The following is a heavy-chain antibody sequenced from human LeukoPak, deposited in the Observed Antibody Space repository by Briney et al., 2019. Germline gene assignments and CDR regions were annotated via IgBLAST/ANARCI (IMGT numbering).Heavy chain of an antibody. V-gene: IGHV4-59*01. Sequence: KPSETLSLTCTVSGGSISSYYWSWIRQPPGKGLEWIGYIYYSGSTNYNPSHKSRVTISVDTSKNQFSLKLSSVTAADTAVYYCAREVPRKSRLFDPWGQGTLVTVSS. CDR2: IYYSGST. CDR1: GGSISSYY. D-gene: IGHD2-2*01. CDR3: AREVPRKSRLFDP. J-gene: IGHJ5*02.